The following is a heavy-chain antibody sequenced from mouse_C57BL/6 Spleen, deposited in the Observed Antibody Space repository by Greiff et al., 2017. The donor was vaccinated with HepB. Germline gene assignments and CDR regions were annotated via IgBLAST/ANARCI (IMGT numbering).Heavy chain of an antibody. D-gene: IGHD2-3*01. V-gene: IGHV1-80*01. CDR1: GYAFSSYW. Sequence: VKLQESGAELVKPGASVKISCKASGYAFSSYWMNWVKQRPGKGLEWIGQIYPGDGDTNYNGKFKGKATLTADKSSSTAYMQLSSLTSEDSAVYFCARSNGYYEGFAYWGQGTLVTVSA. CDR2: IYPGDGDT. CDR3: ARSNGYYEGFAY. J-gene: IGHJ3*01.